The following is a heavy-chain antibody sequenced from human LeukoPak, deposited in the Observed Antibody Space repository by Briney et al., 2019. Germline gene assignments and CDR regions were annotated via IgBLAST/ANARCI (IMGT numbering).Heavy chain of an antibody. V-gene: IGHV5-51*01. CDR2: IYPGDSDT. Sequence: GESLKISCKAFGYSFTTYWIGWVRQMPGKGLEWMGIIYPGDSDTRYSPSFQGQVTISADKSISIVYLQWSSLKASDTAMYYCATTNEYENYWGQGTLVTVSS. CDR3: ATTNEYENY. D-gene: IGHD1-1*01. J-gene: IGHJ4*02. CDR1: GYSFTTYW.